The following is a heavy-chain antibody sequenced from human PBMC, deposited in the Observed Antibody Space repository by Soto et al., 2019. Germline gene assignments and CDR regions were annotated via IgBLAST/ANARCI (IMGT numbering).Heavy chain of an antibody. Sequence: RASVKVSCKASGYTFTGYYMHWVRQAPGQGLEWMGWINPNSGGTNYAQKFQGWVTMTRDTSISTAYMELSRLRSDDTAVYYCARGISSGYYYLWDYYGMDVWGQGTTVTVSS. V-gene: IGHV1-2*04. CDR2: INPNSGGT. CDR3: ARGISSGYYYLWDYYGMDV. CDR1: GYTFTGYY. J-gene: IGHJ6*02. D-gene: IGHD3-22*01.